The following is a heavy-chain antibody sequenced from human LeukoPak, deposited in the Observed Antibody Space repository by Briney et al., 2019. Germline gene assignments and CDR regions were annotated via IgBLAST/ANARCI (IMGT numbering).Heavy chain of an antibody. D-gene: IGHD3-10*01. V-gene: IGHV3-23*01. CDR2: ISSSGVGT. J-gene: IGHJ4*02. CDR1: GFNFFTYG. CDR3: AKHVGPRRGVDY. Sequence: GGSLRLSCAASGFNFFTYGVSWVRQAPGQGLEWVSVISSSGVGTYYADSVKGRFTISRDNSKNTVHLQMSSLRAEDTAFYYCAKHVGPRRGVDYWGQGTLVTVSS.